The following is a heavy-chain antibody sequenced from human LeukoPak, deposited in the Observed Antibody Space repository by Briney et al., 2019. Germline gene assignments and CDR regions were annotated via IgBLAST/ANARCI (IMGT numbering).Heavy chain of an antibody. CDR1: GYSFTDFW. D-gene: IGHD6-13*01. J-gene: IGHJ4*02. CDR3: ARHYKQQLIDF. CDR2: IYPDDSDI. V-gene: IGHV5-51*01. Sequence: GESLKTSCKGSGYSFTDFWIGWVRQMPGKGLEWMGIIYPDDSDIRHSPSFEGQVTISADKSISTAYLQWSSLKASDTAIYYCARHYKQQLIDFWGPGTLVTVSS.